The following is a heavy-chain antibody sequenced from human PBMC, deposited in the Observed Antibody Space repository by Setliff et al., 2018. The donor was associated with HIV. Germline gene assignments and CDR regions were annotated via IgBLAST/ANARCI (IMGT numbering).Heavy chain of an antibody. D-gene: IGHD2-2*02. CDR3: AKASVTSIQYFDY. Sequence: QLGGSLRLSCAASGFTFSSYAMSWVRQAPGKGLEWVSTISAGGGDTYYADSVKGRFTISRDKSKNTLSLQMNSLRAEDTAVYYCAKASVTSIQYFDYWGQGTLVTVSS. J-gene: IGHJ4*02. CDR1: GFTFSSYA. V-gene: IGHV3-23*01. CDR2: ISAGGGDT.